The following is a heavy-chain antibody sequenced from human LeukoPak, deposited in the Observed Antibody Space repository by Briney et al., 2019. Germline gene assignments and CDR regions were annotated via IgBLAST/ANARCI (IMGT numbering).Heavy chain of an antibody. V-gene: IGHV3-30*18. D-gene: IGHD3-3*01. CDR1: GFTFSSYG. J-gene: IGHJ6*03. CDR2: ISHDGSNK. CDR3: AKVWSAHPNYYYMDV. Sequence: GGSLRLSCAASGFTFSSYGMHWVRQAPGKGLEWVTVISHDGSNKHYADSVKGRFTISRDNSKNTLYLQMNSLRAEDTAVYYCAKVWSAHPNYYYMDVWGKGTTATVSS.